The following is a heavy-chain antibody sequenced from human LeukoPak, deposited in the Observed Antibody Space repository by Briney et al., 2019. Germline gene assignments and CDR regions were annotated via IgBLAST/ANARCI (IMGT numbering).Heavy chain of an antibody. J-gene: IGHJ6*02. CDR3: ARAHIVVVPAARYYGMDV. CDR2: IYHSGST. Sequence: SQTLSLTCSVSGVSISSSNWWSWVRQPPGKGLEWIGEIYHSGSTNYNPSLKSRITISVDKSKNQFSLKLSSVTAADTAVYYCARAHIVVVPAARYYGMDVWGQGTTVTVSS. CDR1: GVSISSSNW. V-gene: IGHV4-4*02. D-gene: IGHD2-2*01.